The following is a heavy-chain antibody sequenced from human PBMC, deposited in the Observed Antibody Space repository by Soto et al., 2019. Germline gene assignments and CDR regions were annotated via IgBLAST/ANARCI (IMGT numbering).Heavy chain of an antibody. CDR1: GFPFSHYW. CDR3: TSDTFGLRDT. Sequence: MQMVESGGGSVQPGGSVRLSCAASGFPFSHYWMHWVRQTPGKGLVWVSRINPAGTITNYADSVEGRFTISRDNADSALFLQMNSLSAEDTAIYYCTSDTFGLRDTWGQGTLVTVSS. J-gene: IGHJ5*02. CDR2: INPAGTIT. D-gene: IGHD3-16*01. V-gene: IGHV3-74*01.